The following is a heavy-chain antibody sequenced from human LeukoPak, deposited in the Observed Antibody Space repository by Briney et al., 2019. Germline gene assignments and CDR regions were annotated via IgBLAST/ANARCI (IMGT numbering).Heavy chain of an antibody. CDR1: GGSIGSYY. CDR3: ARFTGSYKLDY. D-gene: IGHD3-10*01. J-gene: IGHJ4*02. CDR2: IYYSGST. V-gene: IGHV4-59*01. Sequence: PSETLSLTCTVSGGSIGSYYWSWIRQPPGKGLEWIGYIYYSGSTNYNPSLKSRVTISVDTSKNQFSLKLSSVTAADTAVYYCARFTGSYKLDYWGQGTLVTVSS.